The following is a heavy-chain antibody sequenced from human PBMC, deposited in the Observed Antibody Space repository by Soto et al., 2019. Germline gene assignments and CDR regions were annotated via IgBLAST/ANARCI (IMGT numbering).Heavy chain of an antibody. D-gene: IGHD6-19*01. CDR1: GGSISSSGYY. CDR3: ARRGFSSGWYYFDY. J-gene: IGHJ4*01. Sequence: SETLSLTCTVSGGSISSSGYYWGWIRQPPGKGLEWIGSVYHSGNTYDNPSLKSRVTISADTSKNQFSLKLSSVTAADTAVYYCARRGFSSGWYYFDYWGHGTLVTVSS. CDR2: VYHSGNT. V-gene: IGHV4-39*01.